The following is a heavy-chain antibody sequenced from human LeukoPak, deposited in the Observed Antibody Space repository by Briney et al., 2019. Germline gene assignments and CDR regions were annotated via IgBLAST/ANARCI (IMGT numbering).Heavy chain of an antibody. CDR1: GYTLTELS. J-gene: IGHJ5*02. V-gene: IGHV1-24*01. D-gene: IGHD6-13*01. Sequence: ASVKVSCKVSGYTLTELSMHWVRQAPGKGLEWMGGFDPEDGETIYAQKFQGRVTMTEDTSTDTAYMELRSLRSDDTAVYYCAREVPSSWYQSNWFDPWGQGTLVTVSS. CDR2: FDPEDGET. CDR3: AREVPSSWYQSNWFDP.